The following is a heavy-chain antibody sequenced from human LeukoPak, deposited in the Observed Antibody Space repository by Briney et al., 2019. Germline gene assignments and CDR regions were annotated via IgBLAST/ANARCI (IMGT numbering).Heavy chain of an antibody. J-gene: IGHJ6*02. CDR3: AKNERGYCGMDV. CDR1: GFTFTSYA. CDR2: ISASGGST. D-gene: IGHD1-1*01. Sequence: PGGSLRLSCAASGFTFTSYAMSWVRQAPGKGLEWVSAISASGGSTYYADSVKGRFTISRDNSKNTLYLQMNSLRAEDTAVYYCAKNERGYCGMDVWGQGTTVTVSS. V-gene: IGHV3-23*01.